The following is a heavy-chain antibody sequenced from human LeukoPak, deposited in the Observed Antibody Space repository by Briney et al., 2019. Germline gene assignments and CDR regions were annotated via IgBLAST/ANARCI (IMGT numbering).Heavy chain of an antibody. CDR2: ITLILGIA. Sequence: ASVKLSCKASGGTFSSYTISWVRQSPGQGLEWLGRITLILGIANYAQKFHGRVTITADKTTSTAYMELSSLRSEDTAVYYCARCTNGVCAPSYWGQGTLVTVSS. D-gene: IGHD2-8*01. V-gene: IGHV1-69*02. CDR1: GGTFSSYT. CDR3: ARCTNGVCAPSY. J-gene: IGHJ4*02.